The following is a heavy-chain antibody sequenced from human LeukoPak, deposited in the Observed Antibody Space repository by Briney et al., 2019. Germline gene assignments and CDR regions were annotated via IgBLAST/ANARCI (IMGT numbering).Heavy chain of an antibody. CDR2: ISSSSSYI. CDR1: GFTFSSYS. V-gene: IGHV3-21*04. Sequence: PGGSLRLSCAASGFTFSSYSMNWVRQAPGKGLEWVSCISSSSSYIYYADSVKGRFTISRDNAKNTLYLQLNSLRGDDTAVYYCAGNSGWYGVSWGQGTLATVSS. J-gene: IGHJ4*02. D-gene: IGHD6-19*01. CDR3: AGNSGWYGVS.